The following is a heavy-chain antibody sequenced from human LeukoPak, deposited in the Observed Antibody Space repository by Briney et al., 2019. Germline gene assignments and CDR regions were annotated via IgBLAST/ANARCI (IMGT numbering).Heavy chain of an antibody. J-gene: IGHJ5*02. CDR2: IYYSGST. CDR3: ARGGAAAGAYNRFDP. D-gene: IGHD6-13*01. V-gene: IGHV4-59*01. Sequence: PSETLSLTCTVSGGSFSSYYWSWVRQPPGKGLEWIGYIYYSGSTNYNPSLKSRVTISVDTSKNQFPLKLSSVTAADTAVYYCARGGAAAGAYNRFDPWGQGTMVTVSS. CDR1: GGSFSSYY.